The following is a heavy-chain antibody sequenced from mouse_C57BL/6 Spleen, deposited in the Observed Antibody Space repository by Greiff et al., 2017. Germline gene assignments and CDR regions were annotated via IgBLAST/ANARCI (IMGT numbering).Heavy chain of an antibody. CDR3: ARSTTVVGMDY. V-gene: IGHV14-2*01. D-gene: IGHD1-1*01. CDR1: GFNIKDYY. Sequence: VQLQQSGAELVKPGASVKLSCTASGFNIKDYYMHWVKQRTEQGLEWIGRIDPEDGETKYAPNFQGKATITADTSSNTAYLQLSSLTSEDTAVYYCARSTTVVGMDYWGQGTSVTVSS. CDR2: IDPEDGET. J-gene: IGHJ4*01.